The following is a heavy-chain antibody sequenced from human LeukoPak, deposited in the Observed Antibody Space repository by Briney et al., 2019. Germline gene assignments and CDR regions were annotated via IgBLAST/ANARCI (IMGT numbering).Heavy chain of an antibody. J-gene: IGHJ4*02. Sequence: GGSLRLSCAASGFTFSSYSMNWVRQAPGKGLEWVSSISSSSSYIYYADSVKGRFTISRDNAKNSLYLQMNSLRAEDTAVYYCARGGITIFGVAIPNFDYWGQGTLVTVSS. CDR2: ISSSSSYI. D-gene: IGHD3-3*01. CDR3: ARGGITIFGVAIPNFDY. CDR1: GFTFSSYS. V-gene: IGHV3-21*01.